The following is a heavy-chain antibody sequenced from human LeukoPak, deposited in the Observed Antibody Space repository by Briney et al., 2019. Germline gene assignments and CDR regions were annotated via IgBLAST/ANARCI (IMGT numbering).Heavy chain of an antibody. CDR1: GGSISSSNW. CDR3: DVFRLSSAFDI. D-gene: IGHD3-16*01. CDR2: IYYSGST. V-gene: IGHV4-4*02. Sequence: PSETLSLTCAVSGGSISSSNWWNWVRQPPGKGLEWIGSIYYSGSTYYNPSLKSRVTISVDTSKNQFSLKLNSVTAADTAVYYCDVFRLSSAFDIWGQGTMVTVSS. J-gene: IGHJ3*02.